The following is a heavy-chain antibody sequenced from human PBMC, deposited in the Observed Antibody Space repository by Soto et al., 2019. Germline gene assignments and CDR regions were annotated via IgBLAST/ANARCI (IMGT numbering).Heavy chain of an antibody. CDR1: GYTFTSYG. CDR3: ARDSICSGGSCYSDGFDY. Sequence: ASVKVSCKASGYTFTSYGISWVRQAPGQGLEWMGWISAYNGNTNYAQKLQGRVTMTTDTSTSTAYMELRSLRSDDTAVYYCARDSICSGGSCYSDGFDYWGQGTLVTVSS. CDR2: ISAYNGNT. J-gene: IGHJ4*02. V-gene: IGHV1-18*01. D-gene: IGHD2-15*01.